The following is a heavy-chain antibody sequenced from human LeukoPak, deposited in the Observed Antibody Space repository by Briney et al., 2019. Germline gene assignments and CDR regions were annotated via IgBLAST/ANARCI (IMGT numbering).Heavy chain of an antibody. D-gene: IGHD2-8*01. CDR2: IYTSGST. CDR3: ARDYEYCTNGVCYTWYFDP. V-gene: IGHV4-4*07. CDR1: GGSISSYY. Sequence: SETLSLTCTVSGGSISSYYWSWIRQPAGKGLEWIGRIYTSGSTNYNPSLKSRVTMSVDTSKNQFSLKLSSVTAADTAVYYCARDYEYCTNGVCYTWYFDPWGRGTLVTVSS. J-gene: IGHJ2*01.